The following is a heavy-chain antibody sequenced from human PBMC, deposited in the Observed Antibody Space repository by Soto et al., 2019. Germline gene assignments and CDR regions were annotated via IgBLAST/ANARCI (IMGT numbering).Heavy chain of an antibody. CDR2: TFPIFDRG. Sequence: KVSCKASGGAFSSYPITWVRQAPGQGLEWMGGTFPIFDRGNYAQKFQGRLTITTDKSTNTAYMELSSLRSEDTAVYYCARRNTSGYLRYFDSWGQGTLLTVSS. D-gene: IGHD3-22*01. CDR3: ARRNTSGYLRYFDS. CDR1: GGAFSSYP. J-gene: IGHJ4*02. V-gene: IGHV1-69*05.